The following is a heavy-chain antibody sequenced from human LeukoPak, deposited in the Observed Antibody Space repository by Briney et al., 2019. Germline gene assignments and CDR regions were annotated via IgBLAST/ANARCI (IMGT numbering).Heavy chain of an antibody. CDR1: GFTFSSYG. Sequence: GGSLRLPCAASGFTFSSYGMHWVRQAPGKGLEWVAVIWYDGSNKYYADSVKGRFTISRDNSKNTLYLQMNSLRAEDTAVYYCARAFRDYGMDVWGKGTTVTVSS. V-gene: IGHV3-33*01. CDR2: IWYDGSNK. D-gene: IGHD2/OR15-2a*01. CDR3: ARAFRDYGMDV. J-gene: IGHJ6*04.